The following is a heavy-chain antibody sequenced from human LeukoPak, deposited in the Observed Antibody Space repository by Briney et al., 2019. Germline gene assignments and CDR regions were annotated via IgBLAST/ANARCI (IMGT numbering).Heavy chain of an antibody. V-gene: IGHV3-48*03. CDR2: ISSSGSTI. CDR3: ARDRTLFYYDSTKVNAFDI. J-gene: IGHJ3*02. Sequence: GGSLRLSCAASGFTFSSYEMNWVRQAPGKGLEWVSYISSSGSTIYYADSVKGRFTISRDNAKNSLYLQMNSLRAEDTAVYYCARDRTLFYYDSTKVNAFDIWGQGTMVTVSS. CDR1: GFTFSSYE. D-gene: IGHD3-22*01.